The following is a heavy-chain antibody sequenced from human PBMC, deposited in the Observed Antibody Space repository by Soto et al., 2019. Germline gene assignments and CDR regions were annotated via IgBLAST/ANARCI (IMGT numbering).Heavy chain of an antibody. D-gene: IGHD2-8*01. Sequence: PGGSLRLSCAASGFTFSSYWMSWVRQAPGKGLEWVANIKQDGSEKYYVDSVKGRFTISRDNAKNSLYLQMNSLRAEDTAVYYCAREIVLMVYAIYSYYGMDVWGQGTTVTVSS. CDR3: AREIVLMVYAIYSYYGMDV. J-gene: IGHJ6*02. V-gene: IGHV3-7*01. CDR1: GFTFSSYW. CDR2: IKQDGSEK.